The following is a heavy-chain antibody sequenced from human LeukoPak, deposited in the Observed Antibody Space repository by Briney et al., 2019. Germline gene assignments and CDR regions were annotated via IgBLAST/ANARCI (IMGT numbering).Heavy chain of an antibody. D-gene: IGHD5-24*01. CDR2: IVASSGST. CDR1: GLTISNSA. V-gene: IGHV3-23*01. Sequence: GGSLRLSCAASGLTISNSAMRWVRQARGKGLEWVSLIVASSGSTFYADSVKGRFTISRDSSKNTLYLQMNSLRAEDMAVYYCAKGAYNYIEMGYFDYWGQGTLVTVSS. J-gene: IGHJ4*02. CDR3: AKGAYNYIEMGYFDY.